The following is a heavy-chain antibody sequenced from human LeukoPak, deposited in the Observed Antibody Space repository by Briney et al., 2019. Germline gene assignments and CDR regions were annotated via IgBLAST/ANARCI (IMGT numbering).Heavy chain of an antibody. V-gene: IGHV1-8*01. Sequence: GASVKVSCKASGYTFTSYDINWVRQAPGQGLEWMGWMNPNSGNTGYAQKFQGRVTMTRNTSISTAYMELSSLRSEDTAVYYCARFAVHRRITVAGQFGLDYWGQGILVSLSS. CDR1: GYTFTSYD. J-gene: IGHJ4*02. CDR2: MNPNSGNT. CDR3: ARFAVHRRITVAGQFGLDY. D-gene: IGHD6-19*01.